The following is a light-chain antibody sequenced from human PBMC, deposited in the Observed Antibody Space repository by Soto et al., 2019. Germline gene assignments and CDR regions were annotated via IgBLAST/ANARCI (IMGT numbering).Light chain of an antibody. J-gene: IGKJ1*01. CDR1: QSVSSSY. CDR2: GAS. Sequence: EIVLTQSPGTLSLSPGERATLSCRASQSVSSSYLAWYQQKPGQAPRLLIYGASSRATGIPDRFSGSGSGTDFTLTISRLEPEDVAVYYCQQYGSLFGQGTKV. CDR3: QQYGSL. V-gene: IGKV3-20*01.